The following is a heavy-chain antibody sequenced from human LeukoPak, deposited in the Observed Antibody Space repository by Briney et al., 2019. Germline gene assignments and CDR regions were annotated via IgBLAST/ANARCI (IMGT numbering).Heavy chain of an antibody. CDR1: GFTFSDYY. D-gene: IGHD3-22*01. J-gene: IGHJ6*02. V-gene: IGHV3-11*05. CDR3: ARDGSHYYDSSGPRGMDV. Sequence: GGSLRLSCAASGFTFSDYYMSWLRQAPGKGLEWVSYISSSSSYTNYADSVKGRFTISRDNAKNSLYLQMNSLRAEDTAVYHCARDGSHYYDSSGPRGMDVWGQGTTVTVSS. CDR2: ISSSSSYT.